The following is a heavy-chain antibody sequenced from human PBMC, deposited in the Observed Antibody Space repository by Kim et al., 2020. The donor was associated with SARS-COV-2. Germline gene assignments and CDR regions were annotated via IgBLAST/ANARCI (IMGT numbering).Heavy chain of an antibody. V-gene: IGHV3-11*06. CDR2: MCSDSTNK. CDR1: GFTFSDYY. J-gene: IGHJ5*02. Sequence: GGSLRLCCAASGFTFSDYYMSWIRQAPGKGLEWMSYMCSDSTNKIYADSVRGRFTISRDNAKNSLFLQMNSLRDEDTAVYYCARGRSYEGFDPWGQGTLVTVSS. CDR3: ARGRSYEGFDP. D-gene: IGHD1-26*01.